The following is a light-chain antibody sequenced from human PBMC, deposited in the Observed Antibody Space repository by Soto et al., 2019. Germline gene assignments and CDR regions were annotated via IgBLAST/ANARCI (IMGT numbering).Light chain of an antibody. CDR2: GAS. J-gene: IGKJ2*01. V-gene: IGKV3-15*01. CDR1: QSVSSN. Sequence: EIVMTQSPATLSVSPGERATLSCRASQSVSSNLAWYQQKPGQPPRLLIYGASTRATGIPARFTGSGSGTEFTLTISSLQSEDFAVYYCHQYNNWPYTFGQGTALEIK. CDR3: HQYNNWPYT.